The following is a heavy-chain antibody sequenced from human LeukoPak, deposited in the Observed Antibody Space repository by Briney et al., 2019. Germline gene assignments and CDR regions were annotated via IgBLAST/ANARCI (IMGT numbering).Heavy chain of an antibody. CDR3: ARGGKATVVTM. V-gene: IGHV4-4*07. J-gene: IGHJ4*02. Sequence: PSETLSLTCTVSGGSINSYYWSWIRQPAGKGLEWIGRIYSSGSTNYNPSLKSRVSMSVGTSKNQFSLKLTSVTAADTAVYYCARGGKATVVTMWGQGILATVSS. CDR2: IYSSGST. D-gene: IGHD4-23*01. CDR1: GGSINSYY.